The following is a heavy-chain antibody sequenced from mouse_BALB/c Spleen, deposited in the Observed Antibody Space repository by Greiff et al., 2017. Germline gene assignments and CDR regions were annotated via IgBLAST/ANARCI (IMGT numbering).Heavy chain of an antibody. CDR3: ARGDYGNYVGAY. J-gene: IGHJ3*01. D-gene: IGHD2-1*01. CDR2: IDPENGNT. V-gene: IGHV14-1*02. Sequence: EVKLMESGAELVRPGALVKLSCKASGFNIKDYYMHWVKQRPEQGLEWIGWIDPENGNTIYDPKFQGKASITADTSSNTAYLQLSSLTSEDTAVYYCARGDYGNYVGAYWGQGTLVTVSA. CDR1: GFNIKDYY.